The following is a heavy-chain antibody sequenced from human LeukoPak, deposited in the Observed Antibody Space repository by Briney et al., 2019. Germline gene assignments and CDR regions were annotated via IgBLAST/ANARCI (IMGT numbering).Heavy chain of an antibody. CDR1: GFTFSSYA. CDR3: ARAGWSGIGAYYFDY. J-gene: IGHJ4*02. D-gene: IGHD3-3*01. CDR2: ISYDGSNK. Sequence: GGSLRLSCAASGFTFSSYAMHWVRQAPGKGLEWVAVISYDGSNKYYADSVKGRFTISRDNSKNTLYLQMNSLRAEDTAVYYCARAGWSGIGAYYFDYWGQGTLVTVSS. V-gene: IGHV3-30-3*01.